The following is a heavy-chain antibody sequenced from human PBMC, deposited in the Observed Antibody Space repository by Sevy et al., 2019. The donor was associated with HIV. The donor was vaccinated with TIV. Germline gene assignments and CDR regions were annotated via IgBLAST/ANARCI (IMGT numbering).Heavy chain of an antibody. CDR1: GFTLSDAW. J-gene: IGHJ4*02. V-gene: IGHV3-15*01. CDR2: IKSKTDGGPT. CDR3: ARGKSGYGYGLDY. D-gene: IGHD5-18*01. Sequence: GGSLRLSCAASGFTLSDAWMSWVRQAPGKGLEWVGRIKSKTDGGPTDYAAPVKGRFTISRDNSKNTLYLQMNSLRVEDTAVYYCARGKSGYGYGLDYWGQGTLVTVSS.